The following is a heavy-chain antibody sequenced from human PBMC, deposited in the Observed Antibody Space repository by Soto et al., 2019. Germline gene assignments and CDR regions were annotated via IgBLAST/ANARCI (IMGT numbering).Heavy chain of an antibody. CDR3: ARDGMTTGDT. J-gene: IGHJ4*02. CDR1: GVSVRSYT. Sequence: LSLTCIVSGVSVRSYTWSWVRQPANKGLEWIGRVFSSVSATYNPSLKSRVSISMDTPENRISLKLDSVTAADAGVYFCARDGMTTGDTWGPGTLVTVSS. CDR2: VFSSVSA. V-gene: IGHV4-4*07. D-gene: IGHD2-21*02.